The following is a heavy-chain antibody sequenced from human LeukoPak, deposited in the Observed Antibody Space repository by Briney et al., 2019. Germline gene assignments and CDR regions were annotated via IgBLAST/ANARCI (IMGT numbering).Heavy chain of an antibody. CDR3: ARVKTRTIDP. CDR1: GGSISSYY. J-gene: IGHJ5*02. Sequence: SETLSLTCTVSGGSISSYYWSWLRQPPGKGLEWIGYIYYSGSTNYNPSLKSRVTISVDTSKNQFSLKLSSVTAADTAVYYCARVKTRTIDPWGQGTLVTVSS. D-gene: IGHD1/OR15-1a*01. V-gene: IGHV4-59*01. CDR2: IYYSGST.